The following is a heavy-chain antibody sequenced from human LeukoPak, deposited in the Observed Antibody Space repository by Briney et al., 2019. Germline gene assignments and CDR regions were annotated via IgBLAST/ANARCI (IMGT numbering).Heavy chain of an antibody. CDR3: TRGSSGRRDN. D-gene: IGHD6-19*01. CDR1: GYTFTSCD. Sequence: EASVKVSCKASGYTFTSCDINWVRQATGQGLEWMGWMNPNSGNTGYGQSFQGRITMTRDISIGTAYMELSNLTSEDTAIYYWTRGSSGRRDNWGQGTLVTVSA. V-gene: IGHV1-8*01. J-gene: IGHJ4*02. CDR2: MNPNSGNT.